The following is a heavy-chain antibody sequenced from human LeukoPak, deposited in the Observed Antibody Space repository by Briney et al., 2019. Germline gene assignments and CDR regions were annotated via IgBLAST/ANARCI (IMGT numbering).Heavy chain of an antibody. CDR1: GFTFISYG. CDR3: ARDHRGIYSPFDY. D-gene: IGHD2-21*01. V-gene: IGHV3-30*02. Sequence: PGGSLRLSCAASGFTFISYGMHWVRQAPGKGLEWVAFIRYDGSNKYYADSVKGRFTISRDNSKNTLYLQMNSLRAEDTAVYYCARDHRGIYSPFDYWGQGTLVTVSS. CDR2: IRYDGSNK. J-gene: IGHJ4*02.